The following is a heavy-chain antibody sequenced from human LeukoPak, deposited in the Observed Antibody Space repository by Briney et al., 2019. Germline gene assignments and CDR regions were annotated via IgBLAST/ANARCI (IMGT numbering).Heavy chain of an antibody. Sequence: ASVKVSCKASGYTFTGYYMHWVRQAPGQGLEWMGWINPPSGDTGYAQKFQGRVTITRNTSISTAYMELSGLTSEDTAVYYCATPSMIGISYGYVRLRNWGQGTLVTVSS. CDR2: INPPSGDT. CDR1: GYTFTGYY. V-gene: IGHV1-8*03. CDR3: ATPSMIGISYGYVRLRN. D-gene: IGHD5-18*01. J-gene: IGHJ4*02.